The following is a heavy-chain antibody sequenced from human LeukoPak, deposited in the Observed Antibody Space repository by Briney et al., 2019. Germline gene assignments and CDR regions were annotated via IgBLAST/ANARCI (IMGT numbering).Heavy chain of an antibody. D-gene: IGHD6-19*01. CDR2: INAGNGNT. CDR1: GYTFTSYA. CDR3: AREGYGSGWYYFDY. V-gene: IGHV1-3*01. Sequence: ASVKVSCEASGYTFTSYAMHWVRQAPGQRLEWMGWINAGNGNTKYSQKFQGRVTITRDTSASTAYMELSSLRSEDTAVYYCAREGYGSGWYYFDYWGQGTLVTVSS. J-gene: IGHJ4*02.